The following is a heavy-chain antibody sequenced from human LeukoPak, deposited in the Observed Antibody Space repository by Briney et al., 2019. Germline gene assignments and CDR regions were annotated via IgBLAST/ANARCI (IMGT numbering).Heavy chain of an antibody. CDR2: IDPNGGTT. V-gene: IGHV1-46*01. D-gene: IGHD4-17*01. Sequence: VASVKVSCKASGYSFSVYSIDWVRQAPGQGLEWVGTIDPNGGTTSLAQKFQGRVTLTGDMSTNTVSMELRSLRPEDTAVYFCAREGGTRGYNGDTWRHFFDFWGQGTLVTVSA. CDR1: GYSFSVYS. CDR3: AREGGTRGYNGDTWRHFFDF. J-gene: IGHJ4*02.